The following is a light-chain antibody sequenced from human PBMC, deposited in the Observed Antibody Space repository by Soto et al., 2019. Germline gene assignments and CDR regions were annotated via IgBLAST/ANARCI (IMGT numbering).Light chain of an antibody. CDR2: AAS. CDR3: QQLRMYPST. J-gene: IGKJ4*01. V-gene: IGKV1-9*01. CDR1: QDIAIY. Sequence: IQLTHSPSSLSASVGDRVTITCRASQDIAIYLAWYQQKPGEAPKLLIYAASTLYGGVPSRFSGSGSGTDFALTITSLQAEDFATYYCQQLRMYPSTVGGGTKVDIK.